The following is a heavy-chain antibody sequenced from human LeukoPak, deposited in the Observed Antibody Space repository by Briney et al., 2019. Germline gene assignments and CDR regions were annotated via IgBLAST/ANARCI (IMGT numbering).Heavy chain of an antibody. V-gene: IGHV5-51*01. CDR2: IYPGDSDT. CDR3: ASAIFGDYKAFDI. J-gene: IGHJ3*02. CDR1: GYNFTSYW. D-gene: IGHD4-17*01. Sequence: GESLKISCKGSGYNFTSYWIGWVRQMPGKGLDWMGIIYPGDSDTRYSPSFQGQVTISADKSISTAYLQWSSLKASDTAMYYCASAIFGDYKAFDIWGQGTMVTVSS.